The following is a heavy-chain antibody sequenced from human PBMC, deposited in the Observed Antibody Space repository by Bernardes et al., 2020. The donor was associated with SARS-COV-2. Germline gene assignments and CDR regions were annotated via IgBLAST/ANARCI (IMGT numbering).Heavy chain of an antibody. CDR1: GFTFGDYG. D-gene: IGHD5-12*01. CDR3: ARDLGYSGYQFDF. V-gene: IGHV3-9*01. CDR2: VSWNSATI. J-gene: IGHJ4*02. Sequence: GGSLRLSCAASGFTFGDYGMHWVRQTPGKGLEWVSGVSWNSATIDYADSVKGRFTISRDNAKNSLYLQMNGLRSEDTALYYCARDLGYSGYQFDFWGQGTLVTVSS.